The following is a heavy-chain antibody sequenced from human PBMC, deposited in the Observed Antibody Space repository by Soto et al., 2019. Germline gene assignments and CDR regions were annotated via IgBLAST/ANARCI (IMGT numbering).Heavy chain of an antibody. J-gene: IGHJ4*02. CDR2: ISTSDSTI. CDR1: GFTFSDYY. V-gene: IGHV3-11*04. CDR3: AKWQQLK. Sequence: GGSLRLSCAASGFTFSDYYMAWIRQAPGKGLEWVSYISTSDSTIYYADSVKGRFTISRDNSRKTLFLQMNSLKVEDTAVYYCAKWQQLKWGQGTLVTVSS. D-gene: IGHD6-13*01.